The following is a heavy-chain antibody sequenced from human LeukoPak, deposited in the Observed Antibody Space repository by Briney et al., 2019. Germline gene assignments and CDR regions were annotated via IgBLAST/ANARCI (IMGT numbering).Heavy chain of an antibody. D-gene: IGHD3-3*01. Sequence: PSQTLSLTCTVSGGSISGGGYYWSWIRQHPGKGLEWIGYIYYSGSTYYNPSLKSRVTISVDTSKNQFSLKLSSVTAADTAVYYCARSFGVVTPFDYWGQGTLVTVSS. V-gene: IGHV4-31*03. CDR3: ARSFGVVTPFDY. CDR2: IYYSGST. J-gene: IGHJ4*02. CDR1: GGSISGGGYY.